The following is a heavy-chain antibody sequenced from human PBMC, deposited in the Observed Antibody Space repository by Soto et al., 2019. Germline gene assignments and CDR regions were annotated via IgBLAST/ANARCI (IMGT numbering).Heavy chain of an antibody. V-gene: IGHV3-74*01. CDR2: INSDGSST. D-gene: IGHD7-27*01. Sequence: EVQLVESGGGLVQPGGSLRLSCAASGFTSSSYWMHGVRQAPGKGLVWVSRINSDGSSTSYADSVKGRFTIPRDNAKNTLYLQMNSLRAEDTAVYYCASSLLTPFDYWGQGTLVTVSS. J-gene: IGHJ4*02. CDR3: ASSLLTPFDY. CDR1: GFTSSSYW.